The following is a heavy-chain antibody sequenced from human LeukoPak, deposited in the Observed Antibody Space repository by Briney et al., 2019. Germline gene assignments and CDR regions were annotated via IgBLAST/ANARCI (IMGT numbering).Heavy chain of an antibody. CDR3: SGRSGFSSIY. J-gene: IGHJ4*02. CDR2: IKPDGSAE. V-gene: IGHV3-7*01. D-gene: IGHD2-2*01. CDR1: GFSFDTHW. Sequence: GGSLRLSCDASGFSFDTHWMNWVRQFPGGGLEWVANIKPDGSAEYYLDSVKGRFSISRDNVKNLVYLQLNSLRTEDAAVYYCSGRSGFSSIYWGQGTLATVSS.